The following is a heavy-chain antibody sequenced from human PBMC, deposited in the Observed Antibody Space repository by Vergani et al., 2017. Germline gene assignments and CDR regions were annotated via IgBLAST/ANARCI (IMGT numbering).Heavy chain of an antibody. CDR2: ISARYPST. J-gene: IGHJ4*02. CDR1: GFTFSACP. Sequence: EVQLLQSGGGVIQPGGSVRLSCAASGFTFSACPMTWVRQAPGEGLEWVSAISARYPSTYYADSVKGRFTISRDNSKNMLYLQMNSLGAEDTAVYYCARLSYDTTPYLQGGYDCWGQGTLVAVSS. D-gene: IGHD3-22*01. CDR3: ARLSYDTTPYLQGGYDC. V-gene: IGHV3-23*01.